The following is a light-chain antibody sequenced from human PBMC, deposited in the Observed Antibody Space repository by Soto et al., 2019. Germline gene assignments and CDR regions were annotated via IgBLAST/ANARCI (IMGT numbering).Light chain of an antibody. CDR2: GAS. J-gene: IGKJ5*01. Sequence: EIVLTQSPGTLSLSPGERATLSCRASQSVSSSYLAWYQHKPCQAPRLLIYGASSRATGISDRFSGSGSGTDFTLTISRLEPEDFAVYYCQQYNNWPPITFGQGTRLEIK. V-gene: IGKV3-20*01. CDR1: QSVSSSY. CDR3: QQYNNWPPIT.